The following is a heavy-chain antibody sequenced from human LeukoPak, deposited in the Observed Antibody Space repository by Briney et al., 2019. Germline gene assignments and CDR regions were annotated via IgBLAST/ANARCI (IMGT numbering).Heavy chain of an antibody. Sequence: TGGSLGLSCAASGFTFSSYGMHWVRQAPGKGLEWVAFIRYDGSNKYYADSVKGRFTISRDNSKNTLYLQMNSLRAEDTAVHYCAKDGGFLSMVRGRPSKNRLDYWGQGTLVTVSS. CDR3: AKDGGFLSMVRGRPSKNRLDY. V-gene: IGHV3-30*02. D-gene: IGHD3-10*01. CDR1: GFTFSSYG. J-gene: IGHJ4*02. CDR2: IRYDGSNK.